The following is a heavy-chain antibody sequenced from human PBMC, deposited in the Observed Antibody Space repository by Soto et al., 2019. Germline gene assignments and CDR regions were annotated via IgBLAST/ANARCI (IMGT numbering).Heavy chain of an antibody. J-gene: IGHJ6*02. Sequence: SETLSLTCTVSGGSISSGDYYWSWIRQPPGKGLEWIGYIYYSGSTYYNPSLKSRVTISVDTSKNQFSLKLSSVTAADTAVYYCAIVGETLFPEYYYYYGMDVWGQGTTVTVSS. D-gene: IGHD2-21*01. CDR2: IYYSGST. V-gene: IGHV4-30-4*01. CDR3: AIVGETLFPEYYYYYGMDV. CDR1: GGSISSGDYY.